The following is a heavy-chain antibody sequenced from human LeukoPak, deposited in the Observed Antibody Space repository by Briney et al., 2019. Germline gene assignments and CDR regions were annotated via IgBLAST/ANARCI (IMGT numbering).Heavy chain of an antibody. CDR1: RFTFSSYG. CDR3: AKGPGRWLQLRYFDF. V-gene: IGHV3-30*02. J-gene: IGHJ4*02. CDR2: IRYDGSNK. D-gene: IGHD5-24*01. Sequence: GGSLRLSCAAYRFTFSSYGMHWVRQAPGKGLEWVALIRYDGSNKYYADSVKGRFTISRDNSKNTLYLQMSSLRADDTAVYYCAKGPGRWLQLRYFDFWGQGTLVILSS.